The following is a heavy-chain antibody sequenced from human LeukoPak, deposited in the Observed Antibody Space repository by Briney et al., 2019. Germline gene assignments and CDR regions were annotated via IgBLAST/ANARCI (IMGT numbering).Heavy chain of an antibody. V-gene: IGHV3-7*01. D-gene: IGHD4-17*01. CDR2: IKGDGSEK. Sequence: GGSLRLSCAASGFTFSTYWMAWVRQAPGKGLERVANIKGDGSEKYHGDSVTGRFTISRDNAKNSLYLQMNSLRAEDTAVYYCATTVVTFAWGQGTLVTVSS. CDR3: ATTVVTFA. CDR1: GFTFSTYW. J-gene: IGHJ5*02.